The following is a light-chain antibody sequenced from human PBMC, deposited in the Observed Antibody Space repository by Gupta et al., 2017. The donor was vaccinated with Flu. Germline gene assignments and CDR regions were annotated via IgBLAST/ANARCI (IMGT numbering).Light chain of an antibody. CDR2: TNN. V-gene: IGLV1-40*01. Sequence: QSALTQPPSVSAAPGQRVTISCTGSNSNIGAGYDVHWYQQFPGKAPKLLIYTNNNRPSGVPDRFSASKSGTSASLAITGLQADDEADFYCQSYDSSLSAWVFGGGTQVTVL. J-gene: IGLJ3*02. CDR3: QSYDSSLSAWV. CDR1: NSNIGAGYD.